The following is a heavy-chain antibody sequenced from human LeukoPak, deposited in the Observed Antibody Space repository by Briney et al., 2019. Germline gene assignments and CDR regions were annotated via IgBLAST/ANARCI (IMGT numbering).Heavy chain of an antibody. CDR3: ARDRAHYFDY. V-gene: IGHV3-33*01. CDR2: IWFDVSNN. CDR1: GLTFSIYC. Sequence: TGRSLRLSCAASGLTFSIYCMHWVRQAPGKGLEWEAVIWFDVSNNYYAHCVNGRFSISRDNSKNTLYLKMNSLRAEDTAVYYWARDRAHYFDYWGQGTLVTVSS. J-gene: IGHJ4*02.